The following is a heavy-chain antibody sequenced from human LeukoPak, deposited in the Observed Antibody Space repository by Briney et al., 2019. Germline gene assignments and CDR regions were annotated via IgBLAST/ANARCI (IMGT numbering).Heavy chain of an antibody. J-gene: IGHJ5*02. CDR3: ARLQSGGFDP. D-gene: IGHD5-24*01. CDR2: IYYSGST. Sequence: SETLSLTCTVSGGSISSSIYYWGWIRQPPGKGLEWIGSIYYSGSTYYNPFLKSRVTISVDTSKNQFSLKLSSVTAADTAVYYCARLQSGGFDPWGQGTLVTVSS. V-gene: IGHV4-39*01. CDR1: GGSISSSIYY.